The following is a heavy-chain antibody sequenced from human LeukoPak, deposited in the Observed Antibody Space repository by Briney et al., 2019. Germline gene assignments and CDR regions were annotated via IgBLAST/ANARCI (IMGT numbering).Heavy chain of an antibody. D-gene: IGHD1-1*01. CDR2: INPNSGGT. CDR3: ARDSDHNWNDY. CDR1: GYTFTGYY. Sequence: EASVKVSCKASGYTFTGYYMHWVRQAPGQGLEWMGWINPNSGGTNYAQKFQGRVTMTRDTSISTAYMEPSRLRSDDTAVYYCARDSDHNWNDYWGQGTLVTVSS. J-gene: IGHJ4*02. V-gene: IGHV1-2*02.